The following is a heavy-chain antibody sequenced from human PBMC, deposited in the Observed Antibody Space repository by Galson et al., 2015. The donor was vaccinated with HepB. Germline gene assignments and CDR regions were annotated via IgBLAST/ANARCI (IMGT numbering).Heavy chain of an antibody. CDR1: GFSLRTSGMC. CDR3: ARIRYDILTEAGSYYFDY. V-gene: IGHV2-70*11. J-gene: IGHJ4*02. CDR2: IDWDDDK. Sequence: PALVKPTQTLTLTCTFSGFSLRTSGMCVSWIRQPPGKALEWLARIDWDDDKYYSTSLKTRLTISKDTSKNQVVLTMTNMDPVDTATYYCARIRYDILTEAGSYYFDYWGQGTLVTVSS. D-gene: IGHD3-9*01.